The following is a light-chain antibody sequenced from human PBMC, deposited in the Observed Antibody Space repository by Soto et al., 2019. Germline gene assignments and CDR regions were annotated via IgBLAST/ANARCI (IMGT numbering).Light chain of an antibody. CDR1: QSVTSSY. CDR2: GAN. J-gene: IGKJ1*01. V-gene: IGKV3-20*01. Sequence: EVVLTQSPGTLSLSTGERATLSCRASQSVTSSYLAWYQQKPGQAPRLLIYGANSRATGIPDRFSGSGSGTDFILTISRLEPEDFAVYYCQQYGSTPVTFGQGTKVDI. CDR3: QQYGSTPVT.